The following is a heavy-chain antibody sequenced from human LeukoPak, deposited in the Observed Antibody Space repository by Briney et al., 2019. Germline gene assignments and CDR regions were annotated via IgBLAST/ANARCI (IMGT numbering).Heavy chain of an antibody. CDR1: GFPFSVYW. CDR2: ISNDGSDT. J-gene: IGHJ4*02. Sequence: GGSLRLSCAGSGFPFSVYWMHWVRQVPGKGLVWVSRISNDGSDTSYADSVKGRFTISRDNSKNTLHLQMNSLRAEDTAVYYCAKLPAGITGTSDYWGQGTLVTVSS. D-gene: IGHD1-7*01. CDR3: AKLPAGITGTSDY. V-gene: IGHV3-74*01.